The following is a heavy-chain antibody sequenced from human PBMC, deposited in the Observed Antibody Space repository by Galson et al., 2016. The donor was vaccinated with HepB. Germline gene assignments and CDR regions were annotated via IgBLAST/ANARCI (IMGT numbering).Heavy chain of an antibody. CDR1: GYSFSSYW. V-gene: IGHV5-51*01. CDR3: ARQLNGYFFDF. D-gene: IGHD3-22*01. CDR2: IFPGDSDS. J-gene: IGHJ4*02. Sequence: QSGAEVKEPGESLKISCKGSGYSFSSYWIGWVRQRPGKGLEWMGVIFPGDSDSRYNPSFEGPVTFSVDKSISTAYLQWSSLEASDTAMDFCARQLNGYFFDFWGQGTRITVSS.